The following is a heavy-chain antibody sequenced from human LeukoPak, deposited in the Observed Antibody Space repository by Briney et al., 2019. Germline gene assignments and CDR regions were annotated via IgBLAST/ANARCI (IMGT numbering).Heavy chain of an antibody. Sequence: GGSMRLSCAASGFTFSSYSMNWVRQAPGKGLEWVSSISSSSSYIYYADSVKGRFTISRDNAKNSLYLQMNSLRAEDTAVYYCARGLRMDIVVVVAATFVDYWGQGTLVTVSS. D-gene: IGHD2-15*01. CDR1: GFTFSSYS. CDR3: ARGLRMDIVVVVAATFVDY. CDR2: ISSSSSYI. J-gene: IGHJ4*02. V-gene: IGHV3-21*01.